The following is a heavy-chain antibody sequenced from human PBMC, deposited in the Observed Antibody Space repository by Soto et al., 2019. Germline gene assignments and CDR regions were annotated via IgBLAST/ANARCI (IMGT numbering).Heavy chain of an antibody. V-gene: IGHV1-69*04. D-gene: IGHD6-19*01. Sequence: GASVKVSCKASGGTFSSYTISWVRQAPGQGLEWMGRIIPILGIANYAQKFQGRVTITADKSTSTAYMELSSLRSEDTAVYYCARDLSGDSGWHIIDYWGQGTLVTVSS. CDR2: IIPILGIA. CDR1: GGTFSSYT. CDR3: ARDLSGDSGWHIIDY. J-gene: IGHJ4*02.